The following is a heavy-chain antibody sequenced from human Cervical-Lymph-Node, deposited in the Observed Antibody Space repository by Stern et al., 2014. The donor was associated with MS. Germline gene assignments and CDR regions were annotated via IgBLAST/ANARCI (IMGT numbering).Heavy chain of an antibody. V-gene: IGHV1-69*01. J-gene: IGHJ6*02. CDR2: IIPIFAKP. D-gene: IGHD3-10*01. Sequence: VQLVESGAEVTKPGSSVKVSCKASGGTFSSYAISWVRQAPGQGLEWMGGIIPIFAKPKYAQKVQGRGTITADESTSTVYMELSSLRSEDAAVYFCARARGSGAGYFYALDVWGQGTTVTVSS. CDR3: ARARGSGAGYFYALDV. CDR1: GGTFSSYA.